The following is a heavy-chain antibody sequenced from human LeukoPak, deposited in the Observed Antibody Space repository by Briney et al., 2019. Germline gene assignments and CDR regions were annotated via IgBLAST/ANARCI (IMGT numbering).Heavy chain of an antibody. CDR3: ARQSNLVGATTTIDY. Sequence: PGESLKISCKGSGYSFTSYWIGWVRQMPGKGLEWMGIIYPGDSDTRYSPSFQGQVTISADKSISTAYLQWSSLKASDTAMYYCARQSNLVGATTTIDYWGQGTLVTVSS. CDR2: IYPGDSDT. CDR1: GYSFTSYW. D-gene: IGHD1-26*01. J-gene: IGHJ4*02. V-gene: IGHV5-51*01.